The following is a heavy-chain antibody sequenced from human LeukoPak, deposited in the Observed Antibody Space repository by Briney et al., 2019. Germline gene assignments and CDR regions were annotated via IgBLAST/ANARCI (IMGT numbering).Heavy chain of an antibody. CDR1: GFTLSTNA. D-gene: IGHD1-1*01. CDR3: ARDTKN. J-gene: IGHJ4*02. Sequence: GGSLRLSCLTSGFTLSTNAMSWVRQAPGKGLEWISGISGSGASTYYADSVKGRFTISRDNSKNTLYLQMNSLRAEDTAMYYCARDTKNWGQGTLVTVSS. V-gene: IGHV3-23*01. CDR2: ISGSGAST.